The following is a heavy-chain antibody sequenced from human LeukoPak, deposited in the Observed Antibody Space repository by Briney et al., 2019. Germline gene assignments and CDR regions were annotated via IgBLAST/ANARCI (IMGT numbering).Heavy chain of an antibody. J-gene: IGHJ2*01. V-gene: IGHV3-66*01. D-gene: IGHD3-10*01. CDR2: VYGGGFT. CDR1: GFNVSSNF. CDR3: ARRGPTYWYFDL. Sequence: GGSLRLSCAASGFNVSSNFMSWVRQAPGKGLEWVSVVYGGGFTYYADSVKGRFTISRDNSKNTLSLQMNSLRAEDTAMYYCARRGPTYWYFDLWGRGTLATVSS.